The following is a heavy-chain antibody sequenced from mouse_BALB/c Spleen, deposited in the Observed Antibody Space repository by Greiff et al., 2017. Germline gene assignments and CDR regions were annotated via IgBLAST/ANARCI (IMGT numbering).Heavy chain of an antibody. J-gene: IGHJ4*01. CDR1: GYSITSDYA. D-gene: IGHD6-1*01. V-gene: IGHV3-2*02. CDR3: ASSPTDYYAMDY. Sequence: EVKLQESGPGLVKPSQSLSLTCTVTGYSITSDYAWNWIRQFPGNKLEWMGYISYSGSTSYNPSLKSRISITRDTSKNQFFLQLNSVTTEDTATYYCASSPTDYYAMDYWGQGTSVTVSS. CDR2: ISYSGST.